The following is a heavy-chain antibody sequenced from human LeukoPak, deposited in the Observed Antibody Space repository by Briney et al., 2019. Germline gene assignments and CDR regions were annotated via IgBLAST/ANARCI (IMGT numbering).Heavy chain of an antibody. CDR1: GFSFNNYV. V-gene: IGHV3-23*01. J-gene: IGHJ4*02. Sequence: GGSLRLSCAASGFSFNNYVMSWVRQAPGEGLEWVSGISANGGGTYYADSVKGRFTISRDNSKNMLYLQMNSLRAEDTAVYYCAKESGALGAPLYDYWGQGTLVTGSS. CDR2: ISANGGGT. D-gene: IGHD4/OR15-4a*01. CDR3: AKESGALGAPLYDY.